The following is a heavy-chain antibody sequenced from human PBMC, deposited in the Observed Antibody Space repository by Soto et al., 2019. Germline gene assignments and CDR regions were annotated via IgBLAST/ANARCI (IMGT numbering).Heavy chain of an antibody. V-gene: IGHV3-74*01. CDR2: INGDGSIT. CDR3: VRDSPTNLEDADTVASWFDP. CDR1: GFNFNFFW. J-gene: IGHJ5*02. D-gene: IGHD5-12*01. Sequence: EVLLVESGGGLVQPGGSLRLSCAASGFNFNFFWMHWVRQAPGKGLVWVSRINGDGSITNYADSVKGRFTISRDNAKNTLFLQMDSLRVEDTAVYYCVRDSPTNLEDADTVASWFDPWGQGPLVTVSS.